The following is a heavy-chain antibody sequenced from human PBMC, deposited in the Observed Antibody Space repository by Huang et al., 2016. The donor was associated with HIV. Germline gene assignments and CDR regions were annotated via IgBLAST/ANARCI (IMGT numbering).Heavy chain of an antibody. CDR2: VNHRGSA. V-gene: IGHV4-34*01. Sequence: QVRLEQWGPNLLKPSDTLSLKCAVYGGSFRDYFWTWLRQSPVKGLEWIGEVNHRGSATHNPALRSRVSMSVDSSKNQFYLNLTSVTAADTAVYFCARPKMTATPSDSSWSYFDFWGRGTPVTVSS. J-gene: IGHJ4*02. CDR1: GGSFRDYF. CDR3: ARPKMTATPSDSSWSYFDF. D-gene: IGHD3-10*01.